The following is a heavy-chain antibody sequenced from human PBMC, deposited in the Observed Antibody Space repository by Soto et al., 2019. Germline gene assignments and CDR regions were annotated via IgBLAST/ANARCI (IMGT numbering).Heavy chain of an antibody. V-gene: IGHV3-48*03. J-gene: IGHJ3*02. D-gene: IGHD1-1*01. CDR1: GFTFSSYE. CDR2: ISSSGSTI. Sequence: EVQLVESGGGLVQPGGSLRLSCAASGFTFSSYEMNWVRQAPGKGLEWVSYISSSGSTIYYADSVKGRFTISRDNAKNSLYLQMNSLRAEDTAVYYCARDPPQLERLAFDIWGQGTMVTVSS. CDR3: ARDPPQLERLAFDI.